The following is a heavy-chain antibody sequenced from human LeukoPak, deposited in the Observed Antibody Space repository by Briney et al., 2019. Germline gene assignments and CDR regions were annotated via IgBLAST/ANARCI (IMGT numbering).Heavy chain of an antibody. V-gene: IGHV3-48*03. D-gene: IGHD4-23*01. CDR2: ISSGGDTV. CDR1: GFSFNSYE. Sequence: PGGSLRLSCAASGFSFNSYEMNWVCQAPGKGLEWISSISSGGDTVYFTDSVKGRFTISRDNAKNSLYLQMNSLRAEDTAVYYCARDGALGGNPFDYWGQGTLVTVSS. CDR3: ARDGALGGNPFDY. J-gene: IGHJ4*02.